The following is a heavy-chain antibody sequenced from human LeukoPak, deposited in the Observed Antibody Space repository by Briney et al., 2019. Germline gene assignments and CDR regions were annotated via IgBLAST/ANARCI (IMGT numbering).Heavy chain of an antibody. CDR1: GFTFSSYA. CDR2: ISYDGSDK. J-gene: IGHJ4*02. CDR3: VRDRGTYRPIDY. D-gene: IGHD1-26*01. V-gene: IGHV3-30-3*01. Sequence: QPGGSLRLSCAASGFTFSSYAMHWVRQAPGKGLEWVAVISYDGSDKDYADSVKGRFTISRDNSKNSLYLQMNSLRAEDTAIYYCVRDRGTYRPIDYWGQGTLVTVSS.